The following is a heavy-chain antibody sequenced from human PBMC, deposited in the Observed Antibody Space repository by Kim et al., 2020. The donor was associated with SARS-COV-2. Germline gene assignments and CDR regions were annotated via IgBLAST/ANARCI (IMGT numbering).Heavy chain of an antibody. J-gene: IGHJ4*02. D-gene: IGHD2-15*01. CDR1: GFTFSSYG. CDR3: AKGGIVVVVVMIDY. V-gene: IGHV3-30*18. CDR2: ISYDGSNK. Sequence: GGSLRLSCAASGFTFSSYGMHWVRQAPGKGLEWVAVISYDGSNKYYADSVKGRFTISRDNSKNTLYLQMNSLRAEDTAVYYCAKGGIVVVVVMIDYWGQG.